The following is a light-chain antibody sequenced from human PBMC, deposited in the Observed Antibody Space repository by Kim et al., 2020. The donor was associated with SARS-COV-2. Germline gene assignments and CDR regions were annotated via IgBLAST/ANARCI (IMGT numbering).Light chain of an antibody. CDR2: DAS. J-gene: IGKJ2*03. CDR1: QDISNY. Sequence: SASVGDRVTITCQASQDISNYLNWYQQKPGKAPKLLIYDASNFETGVPSRFSGSGSRTDFTFTISSLQPEDIATYYCQQYDNLLYSFGQGTKLEI. V-gene: IGKV1-33*01. CDR3: QQYDNLLYS.